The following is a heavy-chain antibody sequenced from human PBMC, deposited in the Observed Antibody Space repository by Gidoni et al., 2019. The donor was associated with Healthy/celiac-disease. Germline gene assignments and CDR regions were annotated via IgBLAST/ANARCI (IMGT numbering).Heavy chain of an antibody. CDR1: GFTFSSYS. CDR2: MSSSSSNI. J-gene: IGHJ4*02. V-gene: IGHV3-48*01. CDR3: ARDPAYSGYDYFDY. D-gene: IGHD5-12*01. Sequence: EVQLVESGGGLVQPGGSLRLSCAASGFTFSSYSMNWVRQAPGKGLEWVSYMSSSSSNIYYADSGKGRFTISRDNAKNSLYLQMNSLRAEDTAVYYCARDPAYSGYDYFDYWGQGTLVTVSS.